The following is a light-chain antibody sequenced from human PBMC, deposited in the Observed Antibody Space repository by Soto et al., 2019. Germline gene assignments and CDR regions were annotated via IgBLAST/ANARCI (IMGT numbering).Light chain of an antibody. J-gene: IGLJ3*02. CDR1: SSNIGAGYD. V-gene: IGLV1-40*01. CDR2: GND. CDR3: QSYDSSLSGSWV. Sequence: QSVLTQPPSVSGAPGQGVTISCTGGSSNIGAGYDVHWYQHLPGTSPKILIYGNDNRPSGVPDRFSGSKSGTSASLAITDLQAEDEADYYCQSYDSSLSGSWVFGGGTKVTVL.